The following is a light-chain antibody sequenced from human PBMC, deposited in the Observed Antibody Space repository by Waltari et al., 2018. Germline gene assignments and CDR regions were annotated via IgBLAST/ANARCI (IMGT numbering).Light chain of an antibody. V-gene: IGKV3-20*01. J-gene: IGKJ4*01. CDR3: QQYGSSPLT. CDR2: GAS. Sequence: EIVLTQSPGTLSLSPGERATLSCRASQSVSSSYLAWYQQKPGQAPRLLIYGASSRATGIPDRFRGSESGTDFTLTISRREPEDLAVYYCQQYGSSPLTFGGGTKVEIK. CDR1: QSVSSSY.